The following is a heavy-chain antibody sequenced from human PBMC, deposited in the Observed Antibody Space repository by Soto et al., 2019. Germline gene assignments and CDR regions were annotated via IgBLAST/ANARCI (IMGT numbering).Heavy chain of an antibody. V-gene: IGHV1-18*01. CDR3: ARGPEGRGFGDTHNWFDP. J-gene: IGHJ5*02. CDR1: GYTFTSYG. CDR2: ISAYNGNT. Sequence: ASVKVSCKASGYTFTSYGISWVRQAPGQGLEWMGWISAYNGNTNYAQKLQGRVTMTTDTSTSTAYMELRSLRSDDTAVYYCARGPEGRGFGDTHNWFDPWGQGTLVTVSS. D-gene: IGHD3-10*01.